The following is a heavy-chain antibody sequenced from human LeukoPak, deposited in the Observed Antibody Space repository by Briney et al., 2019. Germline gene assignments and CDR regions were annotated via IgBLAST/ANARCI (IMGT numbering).Heavy chain of an antibody. CDR2: ISSSGSTI. CDR1: GFTFSSCE. Sequence: SGGSLRLSCAASGFTFSSCEMNWVRQAPGKGLEWVSYISSSGSTIYYADSVKGRFTISRDNAKNSLYLQMNSLRAEDTAVYYCARETRYYYDSSGSTWGQGTLVTVSS. V-gene: IGHV3-48*03. D-gene: IGHD3-22*01. CDR3: ARETRYYYDSSGST. J-gene: IGHJ5*02.